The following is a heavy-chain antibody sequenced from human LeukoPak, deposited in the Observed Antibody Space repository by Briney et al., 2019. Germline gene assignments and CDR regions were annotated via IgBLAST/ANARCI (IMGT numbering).Heavy chain of an antibody. CDR1: GYTFTSYG. CDR2: ISAYNGNT. J-gene: IGHJ4*02. V-gene: IGHV1-18*01. CDR3: ARVRSGSYWYYFDE. Sequence: ASVKVSCKASGYTFTSYGISWVRQAPGQGLEWMGWISAYNGNTNYAQKLQGRVTMTRDTSTSTSYMELRSLRSDDTAVYYGARVRSGSYWYYFDEGAQETLVSVSS. D-gene: IGHD1-26*01.